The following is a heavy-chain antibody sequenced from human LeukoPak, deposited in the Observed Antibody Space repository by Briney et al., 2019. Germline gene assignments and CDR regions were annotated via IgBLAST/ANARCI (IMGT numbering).Heavy chain of an antibody. D-gene: IGHD3-3*01. CDR2: INHSGST. Sequence: NPSETLSLTCAVYGGSFSGYYWSWIRQPPVKGLEWIGEINHSGSTNYNPSLKSRVTISVDTSKNQFSLKLSSVTAADTAVYYCARGRKYDFWSGYSYYYYYGMDVWGQGTTVTVSS. CDR1: GGSFSGYY. CDR3: ARGRKYDFWSGYSYYYYYGMDV. J-gene: IGHJ6*02. V-gene: IGHV4-34*01.